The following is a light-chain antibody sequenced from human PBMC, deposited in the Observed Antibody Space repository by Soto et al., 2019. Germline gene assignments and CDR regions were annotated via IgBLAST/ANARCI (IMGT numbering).Light chain of an antibody. Sequence: QSVLTQSPSASASLGASGKLTCTLSSGHSSYAIAWHQQQPEKGPRYLMKLNSDGSHSKGDGIPDRFSGSSSGAERYLTISSLQSEDEADYYCQTWGTGPAVFGGGTQLTVL. V-gene: IGLV4-69*01. J-gene: IGLJ7*01. CDR3: QTWGTGPAV. CDR2: LNSDGSH. CDR1: SGHSSYA.